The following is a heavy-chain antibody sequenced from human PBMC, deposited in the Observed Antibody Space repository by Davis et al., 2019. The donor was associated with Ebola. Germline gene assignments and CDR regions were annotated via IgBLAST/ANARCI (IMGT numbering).Heavy chain of an antibody. CDR2: IYYSGST. J-gene: IGHJ6*02. V-gene: IGHV4-31*03. CDR3: ARVDRRVSLSMDV. CDR1: GASFSGYY. D-gene: IGHD6-13*01. Sequence: MPSETLSLTCPLSGASFSGYYWSWIRQHPGKGLEWIAYIYYSGSTYYNPSLKSRVTISVDTSKNQFSLKLSSVTAADTAVYYCARVDRRVSLSMDVWGQGTTVTVSS.